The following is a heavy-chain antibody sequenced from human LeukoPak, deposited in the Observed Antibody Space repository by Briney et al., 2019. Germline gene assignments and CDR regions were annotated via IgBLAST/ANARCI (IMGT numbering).Heavy chain of an antibody. CDR3: ARDAYSGYSS. Sequence: ASVKVSCEASGYTFTSYGISWVRQAPGQGLEWIGWTTAEKDKTTHTQNLTDRITMTTYPSTSTACMEPTSLRSDDTAVYYRARDAYSGYSSWGQGTLVTVSS. CDR1: GYTFTSYG. V-gene: IGHV1-18*01. CDR2: TTAEKDKT. J-gene: IGHJ5*02. D-gene: IGHD5-12*01.